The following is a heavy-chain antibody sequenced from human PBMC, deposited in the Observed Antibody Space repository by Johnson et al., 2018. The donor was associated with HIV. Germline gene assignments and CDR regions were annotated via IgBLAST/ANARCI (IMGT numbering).Heavy chain of an antibody. CDR2: IYSGGST. Sequence: VQLVESGGGLVQPGGSLRLSCAASGFTFSDYYMSWIRQAPGKGLEWVSVIYSGGSTSYGDSVKGRVTTSRDGSKNKVELNMNSLRAGDTAVYYCVRAMHGAFDLWGQGTMVTVS. J-gene: IGHJ3*01. V-gene: IGHV3-66*01. CDR1: GFTFSDYY. CDR3: VRAMHGAFDL.